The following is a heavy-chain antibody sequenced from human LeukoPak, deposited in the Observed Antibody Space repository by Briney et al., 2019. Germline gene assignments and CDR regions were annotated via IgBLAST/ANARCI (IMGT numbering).Heavy chain of an antibody. V-gene: IGHV3-48*03. Sequence: PGGSLRLSCAASGFTFSSYEMNWVRQAPGKGLEWVSYISSSGSTIYYADSVKGRFTISRDNAKNSLYLQMNSLRAEDTAVYYCARFAVAGGIDYWGQGTLVTVSS. CDR2: ISSSGSTI. D-gene: IGHD6-19*01. J-gene: IGHJ4*02. CDR3: ARFAVAGGIDY. CDR1: GFTFSSYE.